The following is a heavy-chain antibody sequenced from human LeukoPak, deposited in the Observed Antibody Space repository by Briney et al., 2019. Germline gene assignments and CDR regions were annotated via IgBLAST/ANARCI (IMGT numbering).Heavy chain of an antibody. J-gene: IGHJ4*02. CDR2: IYYSGST. D-gene: IGHD3-22*01. CDR3: AQQYDSSGYYYGPPYFDY. CDR1: GGSISSSSYY. V-gene: IGHV4-39*07. Sequence: YPSETLSLTCTVSGGSISSSSYYWGWIRQSPGKGLEWVGSIYYSGSTYYNPSLKSRVTISIDTSNNQFSLKLSSVTAADTAVYYCAQQYDSSGYYYGPPYFDYWGQGTLVTVSS.